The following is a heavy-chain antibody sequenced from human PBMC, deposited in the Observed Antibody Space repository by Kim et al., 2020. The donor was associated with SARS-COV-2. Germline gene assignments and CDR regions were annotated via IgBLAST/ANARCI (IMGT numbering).Heavy chain of an antibody. D-gene: IGHD3-10*01. V-gene: IGHV4-31*03. J-gene: IGHJ6*02. CDR3: AREPLRDITMVRGVIPYGMDV. CDR1: GGSISSGGYY. CDR2: IYYSGST. Sequence: SETLSLTCTVSGGSISSGGYYWSWIRQHPGKGLEWIGYIYYSGSTYYNPSLKSRVTISVDTSKNQFSLKLSSVTAADTAVYYCAREPLRDITMVRGVIPYGMDVWGQGTTVTVSS.